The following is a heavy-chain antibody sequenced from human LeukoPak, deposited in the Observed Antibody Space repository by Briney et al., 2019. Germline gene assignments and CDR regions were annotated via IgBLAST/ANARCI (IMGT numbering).Heavy chain of an antibody. Sequence: GGTLRLSCAASGFIFSSYGMSWVRQAPGKGLEWISVIYGGDNTYYADSVKGRFTISRDNSNNTLYLQMNSLRAEDTAVYYCARDDSFDFWGQGTLVTVSS. CDR1: GFIFSSYG. CDR3: ARDDSFDF. V-gene: IGHV3-53*01. J-gene: IGHJ4*02. CDR2: IYGGDNT.